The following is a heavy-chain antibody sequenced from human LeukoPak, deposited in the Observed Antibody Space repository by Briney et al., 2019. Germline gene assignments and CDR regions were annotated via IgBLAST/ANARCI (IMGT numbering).Heavy chain of an antibody. D-gene: IGHD2-2*01. CDR2: ISSSSSYI. Sequence: GGSLRLSCAASGFTFSSYSMNWVRQAPGKGLEWVSSISSSSSYIYYADSVKGRFTISRDNAKNSLYLQMNSLRAEDTAVYYCAKVSQWTSPFDYWGQGTLVTVSS. CDR3: AKVSQWTSPFDY. J-gene: IGHJ4*02. V-gene: IGHV3-21*01. CDR1: GFTFSSYS.